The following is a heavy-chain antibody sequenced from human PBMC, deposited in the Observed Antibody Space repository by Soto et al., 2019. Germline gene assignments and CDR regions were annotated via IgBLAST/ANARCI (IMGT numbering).Heavy chain of an antibody. D-gene: IGHD3-22*01. J-gene: IGHJ4*02. CDR3: ATVYSSGYYYYFDY. CDR1: GYTLTELS. CDR2: FDPEDGET. Sequence: ASVKVSCKVSGYTLTELSMHWVRQAPGKGLEWMGGFDPEDGETIYAQKFQGRVTMTEDTSTDTAYMELSSLRSEDTAVYYCATVYSSGYYYYFDYWGQGTLVTVSS. V-gene: IGHV1-24*01.